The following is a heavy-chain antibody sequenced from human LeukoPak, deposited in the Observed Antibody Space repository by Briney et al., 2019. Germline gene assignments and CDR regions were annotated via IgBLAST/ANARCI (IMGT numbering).Heavy chain of an antibody. CDR2: INPDSGDT. V-gene: IGHV1-2*02. Sequence: GASVKVSCKASGYTFTSYAMNWVRQAPGQGLEWMGWINPDSGDTNYARKFQGRVTMTRDTSITTAYMELSRLRSDDAAVYYCASDDLWGQGTLVTVSS. CDR1: GYTFTSYA. CDR3: ASDDL. J-gene: IGHJ5*02.